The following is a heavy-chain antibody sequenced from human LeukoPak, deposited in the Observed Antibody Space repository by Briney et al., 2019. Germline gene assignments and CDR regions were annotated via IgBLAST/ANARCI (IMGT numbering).Heavy chain of an antibody. CDR2: ISYDGSNK. CDR3: ARVGGNFPLDY. CDR1: GFTFSSYG. J-gene: IGHJ4*02. Sequence: GGSLRLSCAASGFTFSSYGMHWVRQAPGKGLEWVAVISYDGSNKYYADSVKGRFTISRDNSKNTLYLQMNSLRAEDTAVYYCARVGGNFPLDYWGQGTLVTVSS. V-gene: IGHV3-30*03. D-gene: IGHD4-23*01.